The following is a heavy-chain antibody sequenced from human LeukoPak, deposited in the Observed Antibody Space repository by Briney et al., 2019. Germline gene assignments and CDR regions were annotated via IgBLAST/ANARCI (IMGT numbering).Heavy chain of an antibody. J-gene: IGHJ6*03. Sequence: GGSLRLSCAASGFTFSSYWMSWVRQAPGKGLEWVANIKSDGGVKYYVDSVKGRFTISRDNAKNSLYLQMNSLRDEDTAVYYCARVRYSYGYYYYMDVWGKGTTVTVS. CDR3: ARVRYSYGYYYYMDV. CDR2: IKSDGGVK. V-gene: IGHV3-7*01. CDR1: GFTFSSYW. D-gene: IGHD5-18*01.